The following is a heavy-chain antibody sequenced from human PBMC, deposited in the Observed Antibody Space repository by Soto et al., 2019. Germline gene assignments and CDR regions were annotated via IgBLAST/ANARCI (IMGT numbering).Heavy chain of an antibody. Sequence: QVQLQQWGAGLLKPSETLSLTCAVYGGSFSGYYWSWIRQPPGKGLEWIGEINHSGSTNYNPSLKSRVTISVDTSKNQFSLKLSSVTAADTAVYYCARGRIGRGSSGGSYFDYWGQGPLVTVSS. CDR1: GGSFSGYY. CDR2: INHSGST. D-gene: IGHD1-26*01. V-gene: IGHV4-34*01. CDR3: ARGRIGRGSSGGSYFDY. J-gene: IGHJ4*02.